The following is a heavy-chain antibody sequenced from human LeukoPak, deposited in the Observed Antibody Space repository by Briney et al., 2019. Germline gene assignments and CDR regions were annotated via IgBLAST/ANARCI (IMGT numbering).Heavy chain of an antibody. CDR2: IYYSGST. V-gene: IGHV4-39*07. D-gene: IGHD3-9*01. CDR1: GGSISSSSYY. J-gene: IGHJ4*02. Sequence: ASETLSLTCTVSGGSISSSSYYWGWIRQPPGKGLEWIGSIYYSGSTYYNPSLKSRVTISVDTSKNQFSLKLSSVTAADTAVYYCAGTYYDILTGYLLDYWGQGTLVTVSS. CDR3: AGTYYDILTGYLLDY.